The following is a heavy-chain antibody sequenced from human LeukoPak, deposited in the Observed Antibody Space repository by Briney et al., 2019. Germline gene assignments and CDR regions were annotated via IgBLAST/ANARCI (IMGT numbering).Heavy chain of an antibody. Sequence: GSLRLSCAASGFDFDDYGMTWVRQAPGEGLEWVSGINGNGGSTGYADSVRGRFIISRDNAKNYVHLQMDSLRAEDTAVYYCARDQGSADYWGQGTLVTVSS. CDR3: ARDQGSADY. CDR1: GFDFDDYG. J-gene: IGHJ4*02. V-gene: IGHV3-20*04. CDR2: INGNGGST.